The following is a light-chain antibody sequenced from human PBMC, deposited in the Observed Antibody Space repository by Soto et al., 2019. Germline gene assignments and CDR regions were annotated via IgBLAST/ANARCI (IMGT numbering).Light chain of an antibody. CDR2: DVS. CDR1: SSDVGGYNY. CDR3: SSYAGTHIV. Sequence: QSALTQPPSASGSPGQSVAISCTGTSSDVGGYNYVSWYQQHPGKAPKLMIYDVSKRPSGVPDRFSGSKSGNTASLTVSGLQAEDEADYDCSSYAGTHIVFGTGTKLTVL. V-gene: IGLV2-8*01. J-gene: IGLJ1*01.